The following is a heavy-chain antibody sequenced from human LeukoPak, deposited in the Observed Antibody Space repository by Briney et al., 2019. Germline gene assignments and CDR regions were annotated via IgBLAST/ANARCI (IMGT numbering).Heavy chain of an antibody. J-gene: IGHJ6*03. V-gene: IGHV4-59*12. CDR2: IFYTGST. D-gene: IGHD3-22*01. CDR1: GVSISGNY. CDR3: ARDRLNYYDSSGSYYMYYYMDV. Sequence: SETLSLTCTVSGVSISGNYWSWIRQPPGKGLEWIGYIFYTGSTNYNPSLQSRVTILLDTSKNQFSLKLSSVTAADTAVYYCARDRLNYYDSSGSYYMYYYMDVWGKGTTVTISS.